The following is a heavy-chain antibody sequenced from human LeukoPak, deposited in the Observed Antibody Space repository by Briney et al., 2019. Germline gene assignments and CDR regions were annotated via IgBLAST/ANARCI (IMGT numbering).Heavy chain of an antibody. CDR1: SYTSRTYG. Sequence: ASVKVSCKSSSYTSRTYGVSWMRQAPGQGLEWMGWISSHNGNTNYAQKFHGRLTMTTDTSTSTAYMELRSLRSDDTGVYYCARDVPGSIGTTARFDPWGQGTLVTVSS. J-gene: IGHJ5*02. CDR3: ARDVPGSIGTTARFDP. D-gene: IGHD1-1*01. CDR2: ISSHNGNT. V-gene: IGHV1-18*01.